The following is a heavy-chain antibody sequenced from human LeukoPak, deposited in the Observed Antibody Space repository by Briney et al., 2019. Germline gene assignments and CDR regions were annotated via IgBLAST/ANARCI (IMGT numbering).Heavy chain of an antibody. D-gene: IGHD1-26*01. J-gene: IGHJ4*02. CDR1: GFTVSSSF. CDR2: IYSGGAT. Sequence: GGSLLLSCVASGFTVSSSFMSWVRQSPGKGLEWVALIYSGGATHYADAVKGRFTIARDTSKNTVYLQMNSLRAEDTAVYYCARERSGSYYTFEYWGRGALVTVSS. V-gene: IGHV3-53*05. CDR3: ARERSGSYYTFEY.